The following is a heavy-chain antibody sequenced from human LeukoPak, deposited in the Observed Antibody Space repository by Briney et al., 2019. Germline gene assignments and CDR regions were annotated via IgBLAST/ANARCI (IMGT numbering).Heavy chain of an antibody. D-gene: IGHD3-10*01. CDR2: IIPIFGTA. Sequence: GASVKVSCKASGGTFSSYAISWVRQAPGQGLEWMGGIIPIFGTANYAQKFQGRVTITADKSTSTAYMELSSLRSEDTAVYYCARDQIGYYGSGSQAAAYYYYYYMDVWGKGTTVTVSS. CDR3: ARDQIGYYGSGSQAAAYYYYYYMDV. J-gene: IGHJ6*03. CDR1: GGTFSSYA. V-gene: IGHV1-69*06.